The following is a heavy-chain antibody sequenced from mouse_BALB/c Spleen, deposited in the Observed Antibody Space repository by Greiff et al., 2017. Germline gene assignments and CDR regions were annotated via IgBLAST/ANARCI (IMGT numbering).Heavy chain of an antibody. CDR3: TRDGDYDLFDY. CDR1: GFTFSSYT. V-gene: IGHV5-6-4*01. J-gene: IGHJ2*01. Sequence: EVQRVESGGGLVKPGGSLKLSCAASGFTFSSYTMSWVRQTPEKWLEWVATISSGGSYTYYPDSVKGRFTISRDNAKNTLYLQMSSLKSEDTAMYYCTRDGDYDLFDYWGQGTTLTVSS. CDR2: ISSGGSYT. D-gene: IGHD2-4*01.